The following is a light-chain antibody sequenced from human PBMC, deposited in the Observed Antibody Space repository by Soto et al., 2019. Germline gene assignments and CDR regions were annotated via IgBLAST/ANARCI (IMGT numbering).Light chain of an antibody. CDR1: SSDVGSYNL. J-gene: IGLJ2*01. CDR3: SSYAGSSIYVV. Sequence: QSALTQPASVSGSPGQSITISCTGTSSDVGSYNLVSWYQQHPDKAPKLMIFEVNERPSGVSNRFSGSKSGNTASLTISGLQAEDDADYYCSSYAGSSIYVVFGGGTKLTVL. CDR2: EVN. V-gene: IGLV2-23*02.